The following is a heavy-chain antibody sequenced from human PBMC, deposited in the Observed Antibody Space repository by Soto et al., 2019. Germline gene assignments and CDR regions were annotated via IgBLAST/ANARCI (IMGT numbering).Heavy chain of an antibody. CDR3: ARAQSFYFDY. CDR2: INPNSGGT. J-gene: IGHJ4*02. Sequence: ASVKVSCKASGYTFTDYDMHWVRQAPGHGLEWMGWINPNSGGTKYAQNFQGWVTMTRDTSISTAYMELSRLRSDDTAVYYCARAQSFYFDYWGREPWSPSPQ. V-gene: IGHV1-2*04. CDR1: GYTFTDYD.